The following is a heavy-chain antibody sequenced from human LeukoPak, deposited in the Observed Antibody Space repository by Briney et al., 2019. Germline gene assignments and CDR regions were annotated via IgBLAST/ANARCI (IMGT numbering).Heavy chain of an antibody. CDR1: GGTFSSYA. J-gene: IGHJ5*02. CDR3: ARVFYYDRDNWFDP. V-gene: IGHV1-69*05. D-gene: IGHD3-22*01. Sequence: ASVKVSCKASGGTFSSYAISWVRQAPGQGLEWIGGIIPIFGTANYAQKFQGRVTITTDESTSTAYMELSSLRSEDTAVYYCARVFYYDRDNWFDPWGQGTLVTVSS. CDR2: IIPIFGTA.